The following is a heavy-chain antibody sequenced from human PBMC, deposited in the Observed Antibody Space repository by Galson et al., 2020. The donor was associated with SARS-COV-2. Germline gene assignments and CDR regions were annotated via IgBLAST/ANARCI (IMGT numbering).Heavy chain of an antibody. J-gene: IGHJ6*02. CDR2: ISGSGGST. CDR1: GFTFSSYA. Sequence: GGSLRLSCAASGFTFSSYAMSWVRQAPGKGLEWVSAISGSGGSTYYADSVKGRFTISRDNSKNTLYLQMNSLRAEDTAVYYCANLHVLLWFGELSRGSDYGMDVWGQGTTVTVSS. D-gene: IGHD3-10*01. CDR3: ANLHVLLWFGELSRGSDYGMDV. V-gene: IGHV3-23*01.